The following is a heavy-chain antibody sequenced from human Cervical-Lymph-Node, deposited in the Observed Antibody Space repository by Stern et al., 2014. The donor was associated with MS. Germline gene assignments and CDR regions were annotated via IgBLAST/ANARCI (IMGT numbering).Heavy chain of an antibody. J-gene: IGHJ4*02. V-gene: IGHV4-39*01. D-gene: IGHD5-24*01. CDR1: GDSIHSSDNY. CDR3: AGNRVKDGIGRFDY. CDR2: IYYTETT. Sequence: QVQLQESGPGLVKPSETLSLTCSVSGDSIHSSDNYWAWIRQSPGKGLEWIGSIYYTETTYYSPSLKSRVTISVDTSKNQFSLNLSSVTAADTSVYYCAGNRVKDGIGRFDYWGQGTLVTVSS.